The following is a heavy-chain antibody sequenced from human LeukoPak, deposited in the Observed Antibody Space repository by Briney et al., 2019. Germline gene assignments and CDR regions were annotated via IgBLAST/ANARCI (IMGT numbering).Heavy chain of an antibody. CDR1: GFTFSNAW. V-gene: IGHV3-15*07. Sequence: KPGGSLRLSCAASGFTFSNAWMNWVRQAPGKGLEWVGRIRSNSDGGTIDYAAPAKGRFALSRDDSKNTLYLQMNSLQTEDTAVYYCATDFYDTTWGQGTLVTVSS. D-gene: IGHD3-22*01. CDR2: IRSNSDGGTI. CDR3: ATDFYDTT. J-gene: IGHJ5*02.